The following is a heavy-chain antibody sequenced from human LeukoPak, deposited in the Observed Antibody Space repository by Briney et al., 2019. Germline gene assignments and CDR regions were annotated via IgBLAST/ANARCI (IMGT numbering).Heavy chain of an antibody. CDR3: ARDLDGPENY. D-gene: IGHD3-3*01. CDR1: GVTASSTD. V-gene: IGHV3-53*01. J-gene: IGHJ4*02. CDR2: IFSGGGT. Sequence: GGSLRLSCAVSGVTASSTDMSWVRQAPGKGLEWVSVIFSGGGTYYTGSVKGRFTISRDNSKNTLYLQMNSLRAEDTAVYYCARDLDGPENYWGQGTLVTVSS.